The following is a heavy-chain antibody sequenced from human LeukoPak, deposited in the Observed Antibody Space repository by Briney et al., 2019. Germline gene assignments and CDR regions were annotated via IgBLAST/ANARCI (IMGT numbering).Heavy chain of an antibody. CDR3: ARVILGTYGLDY. CDR2: IASGVGAI. D-gene: IGHD3-10*01. Sequence: GGSLRISCAASGFTFSDYYMSCIRQSPGKGLEWVSYIASGVGAISYADSVKGRFTISRDNAKDSLYLQMDSLRADDTAIYYCARVILGTYGLDYWGQGTLVTVSS. J-gene: IGHJ4*02. V-gene: IGHV3-11*01. CDR1: GFTFSDYY.